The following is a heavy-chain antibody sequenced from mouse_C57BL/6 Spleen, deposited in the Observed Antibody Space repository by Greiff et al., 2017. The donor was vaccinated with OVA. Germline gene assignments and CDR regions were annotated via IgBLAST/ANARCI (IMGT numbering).Heavy chain of an antibody. D-gene: IGHD2-4*01. CDR2: IDPHSGGT. J-gene: IGHJ3*01. CDR3: AIPHYDYGDWFAY. Sequence: QVQLQQPGAELVKPGASVKLSCKASGYTFTSYWMHWVKQRPGRGLEWIGRIDPHSGGTKYNEKFKSKATLTVDKPSSTAYMQLSSLTSEDPAVYYCAIPHYDYGDWFAYWGQWTLVTVSA. V-gene: IGHV1-72*01. CDR1: GYTFTSYW.